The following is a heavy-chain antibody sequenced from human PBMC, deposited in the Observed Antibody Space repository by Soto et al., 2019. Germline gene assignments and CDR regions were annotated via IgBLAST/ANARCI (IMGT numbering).Heavy chain of an antibody. CDR1: GGSISSYY. D-gene: IGHD3-3*01. CDR2: IYYSGST. J-gene: IGHJ5*02. V-gene: IGHV4-59*01. Sequence: LSLTCTVSGGSISSYYWSWIRQPPGKGLEWIGYIYYSGSTNYNPSLKSRVTISVDTSKNQFSLKLSSVTAADTAVYYCAREREGDDFWSGANWFDPWGQGTLVTVSS. CDR3: AREREGDDFWSGANWFDP.